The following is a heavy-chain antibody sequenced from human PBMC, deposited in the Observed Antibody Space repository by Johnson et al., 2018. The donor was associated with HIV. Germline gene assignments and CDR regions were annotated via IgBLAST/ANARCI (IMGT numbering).Heavy chain of an antibody. J-gene: IGHJ3*02. CDR1: GFTFSTYA. CDR2: ISYDGNNE. V-gene: IGHV3-30*03. D-gene: IGHD3-22*01. Sequence: QVQLVESGGGVVQPGRSLRLSCVASGFTFSTYAMHWVRQAPGKGLEWVAVISYDGNNEYYAHSVKGRFTLSRDNSKSTLFLQMNSLRPEDTAVYYCARIRVAVITEVGAFDIWGQGTMVTVSS. CDR3: ARIRVAVITEVGAFDI.